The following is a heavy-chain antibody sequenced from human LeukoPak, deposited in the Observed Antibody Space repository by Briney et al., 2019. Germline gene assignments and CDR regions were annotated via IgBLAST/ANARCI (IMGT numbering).Heavy chain of an antibody. D-gene: IGHD6-6*01. J-gene: IGHJ3*01. V-gene: IGHV3-7*01. CDR2: MNEDGSEI. CDR3: ARGVYAFDV. CDR1: GFTFSGYW. Sequence: GGSLRLSCAASGFTFSGYWMTWVRQAPGTGLEWVTYMNEDGSEIYYVDSVKGRFTISRDNGKNSLYLQMNSLRANDTAVYYCARGVYAFDVWGQGTMVTVSS.